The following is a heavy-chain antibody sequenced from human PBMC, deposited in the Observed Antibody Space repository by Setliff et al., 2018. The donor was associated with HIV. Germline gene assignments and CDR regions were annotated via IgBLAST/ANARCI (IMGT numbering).Heavy chain of an antibody. CDR2: IHHSGST. Sequence: SETLSLTCTVSGGSINNYYWSWIRQPPGKGLEWIGYIHHSGSTNYNPSLKSRVTISFDTSKNQFSLSLRSVTAADTAVYFCARERPQSHFFDYWGQGTLVTVSS. D-gene: IGHD6-19*01. CDR1: GGSINNYY. J-gene: IGHJ4*02. CDR3: ARERPQSHFFDY. V-gene: IGHV4-59*01.